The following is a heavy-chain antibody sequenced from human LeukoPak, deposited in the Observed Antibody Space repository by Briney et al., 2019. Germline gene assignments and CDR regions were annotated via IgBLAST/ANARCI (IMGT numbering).Heavy chain of an antibody. J-gene: IGHJ6*03. CDR2: ISGNGVVT. D-gene: IGHD5-18*01. CDR3: TTDLGQLWLLDYRYYYMDV. V-gene: IGHV3-23*01. Sequence: PEGSLRLSCAASRFTFSSYAMSWVRQAPGKGLEWVSAISGNGVVTYYADSVKGRFTISRDNSKNTLYLQMDSLKTEDTAVYYCTTDLGQLWLLDYRYYYMDVWGKGTTVTVSS. CDR1: RFTFSSYA.